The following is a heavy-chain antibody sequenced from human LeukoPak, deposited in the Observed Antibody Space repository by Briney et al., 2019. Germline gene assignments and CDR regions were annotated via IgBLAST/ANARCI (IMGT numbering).Heavy chain of an antibody. Sequence: PGGSLRLSCAASGFTFSDYYMTWIRQAPGKGLEWISFISSSGDSLYYADSVEGRFTISRDNAKDSVYLQMNSLRAEDTAVYYCAREVVVVPDYYYYGLDVWGQGTLVAVSS. V-gene: IGHV3-11*01. J-gene: IGHJ6*02. D-gene: IGHD2-2*01. CDR2: ISSSGDSL. CDR1: GFTFSDYY. CDR3: AREVVVVPDYYYYGLDV.